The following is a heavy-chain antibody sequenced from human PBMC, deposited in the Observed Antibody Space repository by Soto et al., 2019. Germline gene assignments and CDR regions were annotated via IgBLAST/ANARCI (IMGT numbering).Heavy chain of an antibody. J-gene: IGHJ4*02. D-gene: IGHD3-9*01. Sequence: ASVKVSCKASGYTFINYDINWVRQATGQGLEWMGWMNPNSGNTDYAQKFQGRVTMTRSTSISTAYMELSSLRSEDTAVYYCVRGGGYYDMLTGYDYWGQGTLVTVSS. CDR1: GYTFINYD. CDR3: VRGGGYYDMLTGYDY. CDR2: MNPNSGNT. V-gene: IGHV1-8*01.